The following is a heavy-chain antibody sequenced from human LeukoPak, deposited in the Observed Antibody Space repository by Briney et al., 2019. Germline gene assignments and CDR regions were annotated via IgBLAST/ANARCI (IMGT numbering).Heavy chain of an antibody. J-gene: IGHJ3*02. Sequence: SETLSLTCTVSGGSVSSGSYYWTWIRQPPGKGLEWIGYISYSGSTNFTPSLKSRVTISVDTSKNQFSLNLSSVTAADTAVYYCARRGTGGRSFDIWGQGTMVTVSS. D-gene: IGHD2-8*02. CDR2: ISYSGST. CDR1: GGSVSSGSYY. V-gene: IGHV4-61*01. CDR3: ARRGTGGRSFDI.